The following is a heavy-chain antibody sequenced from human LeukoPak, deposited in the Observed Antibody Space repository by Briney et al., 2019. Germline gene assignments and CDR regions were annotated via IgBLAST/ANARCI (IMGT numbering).Heavy chain of an antibody. CDR3: AREGSAGAFDI. J-gene: IGHJ3*02. CDR2: ISSSSSYI. Sequence: GGSLRLSCAASGFTFSSYSMNWVRQAPGKGLEWVSSISSSSSYIYYADSVKGRFTITRDNAKNSLYLQMNSLRAQDTAVYYCAREGSAGAFDIWGQGTMVTVSS. CDR1: GFTFSSYS. D-gene: IGHD2-15*01. V-gene: IGHV3-21*01.